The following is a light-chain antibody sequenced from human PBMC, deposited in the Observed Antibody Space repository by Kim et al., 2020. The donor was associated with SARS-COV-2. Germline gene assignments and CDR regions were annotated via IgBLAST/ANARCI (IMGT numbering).Light chain of an antibody. CDR2: KAS. Sequence: DIQMTQSPSTLSASVGDSVTITCRASRSISSWLAWYQQKPGKAPKLLIYKASSLESGVPSRFSVSGSRTEFTLTISSLQPDDFATYYCQQYKSYSGTFGQGAKVDIK. CDR1: RSISSW. J-gene: IGKJ1*01. CDR3: QQYKSYSGT. V-gene: IGKV1-5*03.